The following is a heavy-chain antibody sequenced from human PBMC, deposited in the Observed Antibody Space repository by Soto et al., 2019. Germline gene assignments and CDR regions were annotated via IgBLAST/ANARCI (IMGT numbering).Heavy chain of an antibody. CDR2: IYHSGST. CDR3: ARYCSGGSCYPQSENWFDP. V-gene: IGHV4-30-2*01. D-gene: IGHD2-15*01. CDR1: GGSISSGGYS. Sequence: PSETLSLTCAVSGGSISSGGYSWSWIRQPPGKGLEWIGYIYHSGSTYYNPSLKSRVTISVDRSKNQFSLKLSSVTAADTAVYYCARYCSGGSCYPQSENWFDPWGQGTLVTSPQ. J-gene: IGHJ5*02.